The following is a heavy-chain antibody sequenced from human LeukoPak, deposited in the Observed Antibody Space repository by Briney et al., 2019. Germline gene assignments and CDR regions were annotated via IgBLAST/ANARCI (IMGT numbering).Heavy chain of an antibody. D-gene: IGHD3-10*01. CDR3: ARDNIVVRGVQAPSEIDY. V-gene: IGHV1-69*13. CDR2: IIPIFGTA. CDR1: GGTFSSYA. J-gene: IGHJ4*02. Sequence: ASVKVSCKASGGTFSSYAISWVRQAPGQGLEWMGGIIPIFGTANYAQKFQGRVTITADESTSTAYMELSSLRSEDTAVYYCARDNIVVRGVQAPSEIDYWGQGTLVTVSS.